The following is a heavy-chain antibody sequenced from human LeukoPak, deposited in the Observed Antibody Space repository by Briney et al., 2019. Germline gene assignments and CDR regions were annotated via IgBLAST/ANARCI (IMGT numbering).Heavy chain of an antibody. V-gene: IGHV4-30-2*01. Sequence: PSQTLSLTCAVSGGSISSGGYSWSWIRQPPGKGLEWIGYIYHSGSTYYNPSLKSRVTISVDTSKNQFSLKLSSVTAADTAVYYCATMVRGTLDLYYYYYGMDVWGQGTTVTVSS. CDR3: ATMVRGTLDLYYYYYGMDV. J-gene: IGHJ6*02. CDR2: IYHSGST. CDR1: GGSISSGGYS. D-gene: IGHD3-10*01.